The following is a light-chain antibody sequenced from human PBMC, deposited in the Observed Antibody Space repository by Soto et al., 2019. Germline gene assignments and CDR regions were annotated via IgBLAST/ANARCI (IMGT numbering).Light chain of an antibody. CDR3: QQGYSNPRT. J-gene: IGKJ1*01. Sequence: DIQMTQSPSSLSAAIGDRVTITCRASQSIKSYLNWYQHKPGAAPKLLIFGASNLESGVPSRFSGSGSGTEFTLSISSLQPEDFETYYCQQGYSNPRTLAQGTNVDIK. CDR2: GAS. V-gene: IGKV1-39*01. CDR1: QSIKSY.